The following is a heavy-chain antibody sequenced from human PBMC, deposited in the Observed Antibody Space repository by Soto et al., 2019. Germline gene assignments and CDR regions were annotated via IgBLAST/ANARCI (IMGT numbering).Heavy chain of an antibody. CDR3: AREYCISTSCDWFDP. Sequence: PSETLSLTCTVSGGSISSGDYYWSWIRQPPGKGLEWIGYIYYSGSTYYNPSLKSRVTISVDTSKNQFSLKLSSVTAADTAVYYCAREYCISTSCDWFDPWGQGTLVTASS. D-gene: IGHD2-2*01. CDR1: GGSISSGDYY. J-gene: IGHJ5*02. V-gene: IGHV4-30-4*01. CDR2: IYYSGST.